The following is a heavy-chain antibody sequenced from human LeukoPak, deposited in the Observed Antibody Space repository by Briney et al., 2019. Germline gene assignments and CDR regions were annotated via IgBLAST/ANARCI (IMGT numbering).Heavy chain of an antibody. CDR2: XXXSGGST. CDR3: AKVASKGTIFGVVTFDY. J-gene: IGHJ4*02. Sequence: GGSLRLSCAASGFTFSSYAMSWVRQAPGKGLXXXXXXXXSGGSTYYADSVKGRFTISRDNSKNTLYLQMNSLRAEDTAVYYCAKVASKGTIFGVVTFDYWGQGTLVTVSS. CDR1: GFTFSSYA. V-gene: IGHV3-23*01. D-gene: IGHD3-3*01.